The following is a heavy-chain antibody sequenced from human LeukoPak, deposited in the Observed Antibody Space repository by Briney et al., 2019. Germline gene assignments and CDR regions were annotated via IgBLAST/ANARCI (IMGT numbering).Heavy chain of an antibody. CDR2: INTDGSRS. CDR1: GFNFVDYG. D-gene: IGHD6-19*01. CDR3: ARAVAGTFDP. V-gene: IGHV3-74*01. Sequence: GRSLRLSCAASGFNFVDYGMHWVRQAPGKGLVWVSRINTDGSRSSSAASVKGRFTISRDNAKNTLYLQMNSLRAEDTAVYYCARAVAGTFDPWGQGTLVIVSS. J-gene: IGHJ5*02.